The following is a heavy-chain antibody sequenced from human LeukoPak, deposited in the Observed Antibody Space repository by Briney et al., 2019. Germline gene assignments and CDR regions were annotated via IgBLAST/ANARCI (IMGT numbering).Heavy chain of an antibody. V-gene: IGHV1-2*02. Sequence: ASVKVSCKASGYTFTGYYMHWVRQAPGQGLEWMGWINPNSGGTNYAQKFQGRVTMTRDTSLSTAYMELSRLRSDDTAVYYCARGGVRRAVAGPKLTYFDYWGQGTLVTVSS. CDR2: INPNSGGT. CDR1: GYTFTGYY. J-gene: IGHJ4*02. D-gene: IGHD6-19*01. CDR3: ARGGVRRAVAGPKLTYFDY.